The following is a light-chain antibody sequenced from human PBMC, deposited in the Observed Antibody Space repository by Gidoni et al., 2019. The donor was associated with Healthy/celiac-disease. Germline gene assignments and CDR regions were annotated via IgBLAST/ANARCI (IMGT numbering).Light chain of an antibody. CDR1: QSLSSY. J-gene: IGKJ2*01. CDR2: SAS. Sequence: MQMTQTPSSLSASVVDRVTITCQASQSLSSYLNWYQQKPGQAPKLLIYSASSLQSGVPSRFSGSGSGTDFTLTISSLQPEDFATYYCQQSYRTPPTFGQGTKLEIK. V-gene: IGKV1-39*01. CDR3: QQSYRTPPT.